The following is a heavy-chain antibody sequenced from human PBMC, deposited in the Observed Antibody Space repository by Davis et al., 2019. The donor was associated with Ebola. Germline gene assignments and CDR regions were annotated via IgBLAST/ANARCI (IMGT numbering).Heavy chain of an antibody. Sequence: MPSETLSLTCAVYAGSFSGYYWSWIRQPPGKGLEWIGEINHSGSTNYNPSLKSRVTISVDTSKTQFSLKLSSVTAADTAVYYCARAVGRWLRPFDYWGQGTLVTVSS. D-gene: IGHD5-24*01. V-gene: IGHV4-34*01. CDR2: INHSGST. J-gene: IGHJ4*02. CDR1: AGSFSGYY. CDR3: ARAVGRWLRPFDY.